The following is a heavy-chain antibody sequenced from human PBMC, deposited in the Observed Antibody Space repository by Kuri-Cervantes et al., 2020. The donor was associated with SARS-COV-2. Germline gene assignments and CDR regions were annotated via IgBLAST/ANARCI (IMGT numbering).Heavy chain of an antibody. CDR3: ARDYDFRFDY. D-gene: IGHD3-3*01. CDR1: GGTFSSYA. CDR2: ISAYNGNT. Sequence: ASVKVSCKASGGTFSSYAISWVRQAPGQGLEWMGWISAYNGNTNYAQKLQGRVTMTTDTSTSTAYMELRSLRSDDTAVYYCARDYDFRFDYWGQGTLGTVSS. V-gene: IGHV1-18*01. J-gene: IGHJ4*02.